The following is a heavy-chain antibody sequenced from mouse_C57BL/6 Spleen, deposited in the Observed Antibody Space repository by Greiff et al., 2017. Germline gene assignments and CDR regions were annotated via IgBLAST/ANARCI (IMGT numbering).Heavy chain of an antibody. J-gene: IGHJ4*01. Sequence: VQLQQSGPELVKPGASVKISCKASGYAFSSSWMNWVKQRPGKGLEWIGRIYPGDGDTNYNGKFKGKATLTADKSSSTAYMQLSSLTSEDSAVYFCARFYYYGSSYPDAMDYWGQGTSVTVSS. V-gene: IGHV1-82*01. CDR1: GYAFSSSW. CDR2: IYPGDGDT. D-gene: IGHD1-1*01. CDR3: ARFYYYGSSYPDAMDY.